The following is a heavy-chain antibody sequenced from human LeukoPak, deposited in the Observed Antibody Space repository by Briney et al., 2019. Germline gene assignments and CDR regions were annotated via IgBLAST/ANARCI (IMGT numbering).Heavy chain of an antibody. Sequence: GASVKVSCKASGGTFSSYAISWVRQAPGQGLEWMGRIIPIFGTANYAQKFQGRVTITTDESTSTAYMELSSLRSEDTAVYYCARDSITMVRGEVYYYYYMDVWRKGTTVTVSS. V-gene: IGHV1-69*05. D-gene: IGHD3-10*01. CDR1: GGTFSSYA. CDR2: IIPIFGTA. CDR3: ARDSITMVRGEVYYYYYMDV. J-gene: IGHJ6*03.